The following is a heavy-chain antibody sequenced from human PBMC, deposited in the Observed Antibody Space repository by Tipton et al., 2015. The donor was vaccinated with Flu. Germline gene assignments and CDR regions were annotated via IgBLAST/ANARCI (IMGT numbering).Heavy chain of an antibody. CDR3: ATTTYYYGSGTHDY. CDR2: VYHGGTT. J-gene: IGHJ4*02. V-gene: IGHV4-38-2*02. D-gene: IGHD3-10*01. CDR1: GYSISSRYY. Sequence: TLSLTCTVSGYSISSRYYWGLIRQPPGKGLEWIGCVYHGGTTYYHPSLKGRVALSLDTFNNQFSLKLTSVTAADTAVYFCATTTYYYGSGTHDYWGQGILVTVSS.